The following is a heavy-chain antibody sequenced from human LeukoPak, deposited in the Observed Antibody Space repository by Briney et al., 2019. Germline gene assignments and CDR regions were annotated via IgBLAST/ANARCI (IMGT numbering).Heavy chain of an antibody. J-gene: IGHJ6*03. Sequence: ASVKVSCKASGGTFTSYYMHWVRQAPGQGLEWMGIINPSGGSTSYAQKFQGRVTMTRDMSTSTVYMELSSLRSEDTAVYYCARGDCSSTSCYAAYYYYMDVWGKGTTVTVSS. CDR2: INPSGGST. CDR1: GGTFTSYY. D-gene: IGHD2-2*01. CDR3: ARGDCSSTSCYAAYYYYMDV. V-gene: IGHV1-46*01.